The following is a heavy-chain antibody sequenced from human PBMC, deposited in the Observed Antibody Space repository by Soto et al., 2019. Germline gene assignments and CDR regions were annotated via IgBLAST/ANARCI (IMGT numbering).Heavy chain of an antibody. D-gene: IGHD3-22*01. Sequence: ASVKVSCKASGYTFTGYYMPWARQAPGQGLEWMGWINPNSGGTNYAQKFQGWVTMTRDTSISTAYMELSRLRSDDTAVYYCARARGYYDSSGYADYWGQGTLVTVSS. CDR1: GYTFTGYY. CDR3: ARARGYYDSSGYADY. J-gene: IGHJ4*02. CDR2: INPNSGGT. V-gene: IGHV1-2*04.